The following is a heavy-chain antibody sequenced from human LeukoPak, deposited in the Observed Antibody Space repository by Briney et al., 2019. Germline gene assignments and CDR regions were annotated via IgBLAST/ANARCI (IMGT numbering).Heavy chain of an antibody. V-gene: IGHV3-48*04. Sequence: GGSLRLSCAASGFTFSSYGMSWIRQAPGKGLEWVSYISSSGSTIYYADSVKGRFTISRDNAKNSLYLQMNSLRAEDTAVYYCARAVRSVVTATWGQGTLVTVSS. J-gene: IGHJ4*02. CDR3: ARAVRSVVTAT. CDR2: ISSSGSTI. CDR1: GFTFSSYG. D-gene: IGHD2-21*02.